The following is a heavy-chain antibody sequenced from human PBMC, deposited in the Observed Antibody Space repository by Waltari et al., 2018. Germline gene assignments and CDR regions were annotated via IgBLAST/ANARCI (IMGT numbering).Heavy chain of an antibody. CDR3: VRATAGAASPFDY. J-gene: IGHJ4*02. V-gene: IGHV4-31*03. CDR2: VYYDGES. CDR1: GASLTPGRFY. D-gene: IGHD6-19*01. Sequence: QVHLQESAPGPVKPSETLSLTCTVAGASLTPGRFYWGWVRQRPGKGLEWIGYVYYDGESFYSPSLTSRIVISLDKTKNQFSLNLGSVTAADTATYFCVRATAGAASPFDYWGKGTLVTVSS.